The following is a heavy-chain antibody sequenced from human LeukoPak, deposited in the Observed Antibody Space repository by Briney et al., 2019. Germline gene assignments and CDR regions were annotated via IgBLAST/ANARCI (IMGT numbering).Heavy chain of an antibody. J-gene: IGHJ2*01. D-gene: IGHD3-22*01. CDR3: ARDPERYYYDSSGYYGGVSWYFDL. Sequence: GGSLRLSCAASGFTFSDYWMHWVRQAPGKGLVWVSRISSDGSRVTYADSVKGRFTISRDNAKNTLYLQMNSLRAEDTAVYYCARDPERYYYDSSGYYGGVSWYFDLWGRGTLVTVSS. CDR1: GFTFSDYW. CDR2: ISSDGSRV. V-gene: IGHV3-74*01.